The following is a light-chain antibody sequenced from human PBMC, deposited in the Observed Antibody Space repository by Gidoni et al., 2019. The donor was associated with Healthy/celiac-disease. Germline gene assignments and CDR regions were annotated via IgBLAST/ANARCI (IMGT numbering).Light chain of an antibody. J-gene: IGKJ4*01. CDR2: AAS. Sequence: DLQMTQSPSSLSASVGDRVPITCRASQSISSYLNWYQQKPGKAPKLLIYAASSLQSGVPSRFSGSGSGTDFTLTISSLQPEDFATYYCQQSYSTPRTFGGGTKVEIK. V-gene: IGKV1-39*01. CDR3: QQSYSTPRT. CDR1: QSISSY.